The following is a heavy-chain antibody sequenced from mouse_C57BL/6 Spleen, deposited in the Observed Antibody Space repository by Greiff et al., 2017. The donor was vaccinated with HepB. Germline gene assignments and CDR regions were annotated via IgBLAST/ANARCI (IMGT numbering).Heavy chain of an antibody. CDR3: ARTDYGSSYYFDY. CDR1: GYTFTSYW. J-gene: IGHJ2*01. D-gene: IGHD1-1*01. Sequence: VQRVESGAELAKPGASVKLSCKASGYTFTSYWMHWVKQRPGQGLEWIGYINPSSGYTKYNQKFKDKATLTADKSSSTAYMQLSSLTYEDSAVYYCARTDYGSSYYFDYWGQGTTLTVSS. CDR2: INPSSGYT. V-gene: IGHV1-7*01.